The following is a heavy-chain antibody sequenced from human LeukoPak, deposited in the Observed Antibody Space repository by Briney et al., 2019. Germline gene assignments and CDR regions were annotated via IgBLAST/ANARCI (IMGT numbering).Heavy chain of an antibody. CDR1: GFIFDDYG. CDR2: ISGSGGST. Sequence: PGGSLRLSCAASGFIFDDYGMSWVRQAPGKGLEWVSAISGSGGSTYYADSVKGRFTISRDNSKNTLYLQMNSLRAEDTAVYYCAKRYYYYYYYMDVWGKGTTVTVSS. CDR3: AKRYYYYYYYMDV. V-gene: IGHV3-23*01. J-gene: IGHJ6*03.